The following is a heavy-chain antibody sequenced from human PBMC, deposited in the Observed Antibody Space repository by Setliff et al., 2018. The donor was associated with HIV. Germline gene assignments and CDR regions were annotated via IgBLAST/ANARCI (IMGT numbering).Heavy chain of an antibody. D-gene: IGHD1-26*01. CDR3: ARGKGGLVGPAEFDY. V-gene: IGHV4-34*01. CDR2: INHTGNT. Sequence: PSETLSLTCAVYGGSISGYHWNWIRQFPGKGLEWIGEINHTGNTQYNPSLKSRVTMSEETSKNQFSLKLKSVTAADTAIYFCARGKGGLVGPAEFDYWGPGTLVTVSS. J-gene: IGHJ4*02. CDR1: GGSISGYH.